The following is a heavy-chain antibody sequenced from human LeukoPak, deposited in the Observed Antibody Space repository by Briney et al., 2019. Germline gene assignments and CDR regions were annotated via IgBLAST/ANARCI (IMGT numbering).Heavy chain of an antibody. CDR1: GGSMSSGSYY. CDR2: IYTSGST. Sequence: SQTLSLTCTVSGGSMSSGSYYWNWIRQPAGEGLEWIGRIYTSGSTNYNPSLKSRVTISLDASKKQFSLKLTSVTAGDSAVYYCARGNPLDYWGQGTLVTVSS. CDR3: ARGNPLDY. J-gene: IGHJ4*02. D-gene: IGHD1-14*01. V-gene: IGHV4-61*02.